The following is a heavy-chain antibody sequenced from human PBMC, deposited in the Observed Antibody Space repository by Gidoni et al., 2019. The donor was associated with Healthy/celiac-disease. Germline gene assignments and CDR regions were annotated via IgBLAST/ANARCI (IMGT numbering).Heavy chain of an antibody. D-gene: IGHD4-17*01. J-gene: IGHJ2*01. CDR1: GGSFSGYY. CDR2: INHSGSP. CDR3: ARSSRRNTVTTHRRYFDL. V-gene: IGHV4-34*01. Sequence: QVQLQQWGAGLLKPSETLSLTCAVYGGSFSGYYWSWIRQPPGKGLEWIGEINHSGSPNYNPSLKSRVTISVDTSKNQFSLKLSSVTAADTAVYYCARSSRRNTVTTHRRYFDLWGRGTLVTVSS.